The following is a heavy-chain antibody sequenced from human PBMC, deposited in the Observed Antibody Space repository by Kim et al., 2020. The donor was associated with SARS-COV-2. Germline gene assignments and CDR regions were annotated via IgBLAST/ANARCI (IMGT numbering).Heavy chain of an antibody. Sequence: GGSLRLSCAASGFTFSSYNMNWVRQAPGEGLEWVSSISSSSSYKYYADSVKGRFTISRDNAKNSLYLQMNSLRAEDTAVYYCARDEDLIVVVPAALGYWGQGTLVTVSS. V-gene: IGHV3-21*01. D-gene: IGHD2-2*01. CDR1: GFTFSSYN. CDR2: ISSSSSYK. J-gene: IGHJ4*02. CDR3: ARDEDLIVVVPAALGY.